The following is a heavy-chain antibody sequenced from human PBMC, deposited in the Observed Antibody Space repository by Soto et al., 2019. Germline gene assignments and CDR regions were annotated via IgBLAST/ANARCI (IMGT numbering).Heavy chain of an antibody. CDR2: MNPNSGNT. CDR3: ARGGGYCSSTSCYDY. CDR1: GYTFTSCD. Sequence: ASVKVSCKASGYTFTSCDINWVRQATGQGLEWMGWMNPNSGNTGYAQKFQGRVTMTRNTSISTAYMELSRLRSEDTAVYYCARGGGYCSSTSCYDYWGQGTLVTVSS. V-gene: IGHV1-8*01. J-gene: IGHJ4*02. D-gene: IGHD2-2*01.